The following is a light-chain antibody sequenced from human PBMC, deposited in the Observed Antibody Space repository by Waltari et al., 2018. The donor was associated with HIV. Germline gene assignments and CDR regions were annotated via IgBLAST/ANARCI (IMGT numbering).Light chain of an antibody. J-gene: IGLJ3*02. Sequence: QSALTQPPSASGSPGQSVTISCTGTSSDVGGYNYVSWYQQHPGKAPKRMIYEVSRRPAGVPDRFSGSKSGNTASLTVSGLQAEDEADYYCSSYAGSTWVFGGGTKLTVL. CDR2: EVS. CDR1: SSDVGGYNY. V-gene: IGLV2-8*01. CDR3: SSYAGSTWV.